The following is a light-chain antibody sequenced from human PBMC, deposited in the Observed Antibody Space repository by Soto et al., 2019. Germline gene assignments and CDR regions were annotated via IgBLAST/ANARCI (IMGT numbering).Light chain of an antibody. V-gene: IGKV3-11*01. CDR2: DAS. Sequence: EIVLTQSPATLSLSPGERATLSCRASQSVSSYLAWYQQKPGQAPRLLIYDASNRATGIPARFSGSGSGTDLTLTSSSLEPEDFAVYYCQQRSNWPPEITFGHGTRLEIK. J-gene: IGKJ5*01. CDR3: QQRSNWPPEIT. CDR1: QSVSSY.